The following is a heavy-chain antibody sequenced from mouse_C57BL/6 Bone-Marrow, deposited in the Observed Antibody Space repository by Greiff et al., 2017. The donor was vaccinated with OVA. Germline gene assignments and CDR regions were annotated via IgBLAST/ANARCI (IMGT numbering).Heavy chain of an antibody. CDR3: ARNYYGSSSWFAY. CDR2: IWSGGST. Sequence: VKLQESGPGLVQPSQSLSITCTVSGFSLTSYGVPWVRQSPGKGLEWLGVIWSGGSTDYNAAFISRLSISKDNSKSQVFFKMNSLQADDTAIYYCARNYYGSSSWFAYWGQGTLVTVSA. V-gene: IGHV2-2*01. CDR1: GFSLTSYG. D-gene: IGHD1-1*01. J-gene: IGHJ3*01.